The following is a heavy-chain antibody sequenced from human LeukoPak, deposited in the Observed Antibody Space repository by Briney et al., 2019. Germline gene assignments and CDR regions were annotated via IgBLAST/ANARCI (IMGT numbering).Heavy chain of an antibody. J-gene: IGHJ4*02. CDR3: AKGAPVAAAGKGIDY. Sequence: GRSLRLSCAASGFTFDDYAMHWVRQAPGKGLEWVSCISWNSGGIGYADSVKGRFTISRDNAKNSLYLQMNSLRAEDTALYYCAKGAPVAAAGKGIDYWGQGTLVTVSS. CDR1: GFTFDDYA. D-gene: IGHD6-13*01. V-gene: IGHV3-9*01. CDR2: ISWNSGGI.